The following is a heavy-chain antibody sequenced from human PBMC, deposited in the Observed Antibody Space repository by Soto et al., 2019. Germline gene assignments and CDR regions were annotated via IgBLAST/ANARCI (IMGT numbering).Heavy chain of an antibody. V-gene: IGHV2-5*02. CDR2: IYWDDDK. D-gene: IGHD6-25*01. CDR1: GFSLSTSGVG. Sequence: SGPTLVNPTQTLTLTCTFSGFSLSTSGVGVGWIRQPPGKALEWLALIYWDDDKRYSPSLKSRLTITKDTSKNQVVLTMTNMGPVDTATYYCARWGGISSGARSYYYYYMDVWGKGTTVTVSS. J-gene: IGHJ6*03. CDR3: ARWGGISSGARSYYYYYMDV.